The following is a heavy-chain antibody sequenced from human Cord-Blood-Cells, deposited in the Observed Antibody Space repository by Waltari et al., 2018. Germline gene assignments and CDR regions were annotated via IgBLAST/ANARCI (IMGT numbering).Heavy chain of an antibody. CDR2: IYYSGST. D-gene: IGHD1-7*01. Sequence: LQLQESGPGLVKPSETLSLTCTVSGGSISRSSYYCGWIRPPPGKGLVWIGSIYYSGSTYYNPSLKSRVTISEDTSKNQFSLKLSSVTAADTAVYYCARLTELRAFDIWGQGTMVTVSS. CDR3: ARLTELRAFDI. J-gene: IGHJ3*02. CDR1: GGSISRSSYY. V-gene: IGHV4-39*01.